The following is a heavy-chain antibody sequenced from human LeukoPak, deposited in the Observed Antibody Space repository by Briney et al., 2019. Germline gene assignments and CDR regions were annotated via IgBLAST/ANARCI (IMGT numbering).Heavy chain of an antibody. V-gene: IGHV4-61*02. CDR1: GGSVSSGSYY. D-gene: IGHD6-19*01. CDR2: IYTSGST. CDR3: ARELSGSSGWYSESGWLCNWFDP. J-gene: IGHJ5*02. Sequence: PSETLSLTCAVSGGSVSSGSYYWSWIRQPAGKGLEWIGRIYTSGSTNYNPSLKSRVSISVDTSKNQFSLKLSSVTAADTAVYYCARELSGSSGWYSESGWLCNWFDPWGQGTLVTVSS.